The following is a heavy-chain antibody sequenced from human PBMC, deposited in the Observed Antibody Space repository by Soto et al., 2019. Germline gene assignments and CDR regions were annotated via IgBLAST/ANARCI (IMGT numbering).Heavy chain of an antibody. CDR2: ILVGGST. V-gene: IGHV3-23*01. D-gene: IGHD2-8*02. CDR3: AKATATGGGAFDI. CDR1: GFTCSSYD. J-gene: IGHJ3*02. Sequence: GGSLRLSCVASGFTCSSYDMSWVRQAPGKGLEWVSTILVGGSTHYPDSVKGRFTISRDNSKNTVFMQMNSLTAGDTAVYYCAKATATGGGAFDICGQGTVVTVSS.